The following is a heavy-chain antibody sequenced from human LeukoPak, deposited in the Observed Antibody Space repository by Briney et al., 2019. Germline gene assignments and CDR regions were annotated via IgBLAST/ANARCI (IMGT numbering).Heavy chain of an antibody. V-gene: IGHV3-23*01. Sequence: PGGSLRLSCAASGFTFISRAITWVRQAPGKGLEWVSTISGSGGSTYYADSVKGRFTISRDNSKNTLYLQMNSLRAEDTAVYYCANRPRSVGYWGQGTLVTVSS. J-gene: IGHJ4*02. D-gene: IGHD1-26*01. CDR1: GFTFISRA. CDR2: ISGSGGST. CDR3: ANRPRSVGY.